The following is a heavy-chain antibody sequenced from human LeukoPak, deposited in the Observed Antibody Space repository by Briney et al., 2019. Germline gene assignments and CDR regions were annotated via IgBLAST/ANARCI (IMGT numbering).Heavy chain of an antibody. CDR2: LYYSGNT. V-gene: IGHV4-59*01. J-gene: IGHJ3*02. CDR1: GGSISSYQ. D-gene: IGHD2-2*01. CDR3: ARHGSTSLHYAFDI. Sequence: SETLSPTCTVSGGSISSYQWSWIRQPPGKGLEWIAYLYYSGNTNYNPSLKSRLTLSVDTSKNQFSLKLNSVIAADTALYYCARHGSTSLHYAFDIWGQGTMVTVSS.